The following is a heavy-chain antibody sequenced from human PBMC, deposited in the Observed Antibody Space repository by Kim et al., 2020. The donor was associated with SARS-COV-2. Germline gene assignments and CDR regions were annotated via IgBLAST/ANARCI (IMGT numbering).Heavy chain of an antibody. Sequence: SQTLSLTCAISGDSVSGNSVALNWIRQSPSRGLEWLGRTYYRSKWYNAYAESVKSRITINPDTSKNQFSLQLNSVTPEDTAVYYCARDRYYLDYWGQGTLVTVSP. J-gene: IGHJ4*02. CDR2: TYYRSKWYN. V-gene: IGHV6-1*01. CDR1: GDSVSGNSVA. CDR3: ARDRYYLDY.